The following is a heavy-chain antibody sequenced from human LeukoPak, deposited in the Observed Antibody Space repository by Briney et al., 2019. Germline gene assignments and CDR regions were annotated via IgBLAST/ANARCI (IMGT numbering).Heavy chain of an antibody. J-gene: IGHJ4*02. V-gene: IGHV5-51*01. Sequence: GESLKISCKGSGYSLTSYWIGWVRQMPGKGLEWMGIIYPGDSDTRYSPSFQGQVTISADKSISTAYLQWSSLKASDTAMYYCARSPSSQYYYDSSGYRPYHFDYWGQGTLVTVSS. CDR1: GYSLTSYW. CDR2: IYPGDSDT. CDR3: ARSPSSQYYYDSSGYRPYHFDY. D-gene: IGHD3-22*01.